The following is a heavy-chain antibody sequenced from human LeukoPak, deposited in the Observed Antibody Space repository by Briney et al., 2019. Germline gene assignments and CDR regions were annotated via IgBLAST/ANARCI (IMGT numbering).Heavy chain of an antibody. V-gene: IGHV1-2*02. CDR3: AICSGWFGWFDP. CDR1: GYTFTGYY. Sequence: ASVKVSCKASGYTFTGYYMHWVRQAPGQGLEWMGWINPNSGGTNYAQKFQGRVTMTRDTSISTACMELSRLRSDDTAVYYCAICSGWFGWFDPWGQGTLVTVSS. J-gene: IGHJ5*02. CDR2: INPNSGGT. D-gene: IGHD6-19*01.